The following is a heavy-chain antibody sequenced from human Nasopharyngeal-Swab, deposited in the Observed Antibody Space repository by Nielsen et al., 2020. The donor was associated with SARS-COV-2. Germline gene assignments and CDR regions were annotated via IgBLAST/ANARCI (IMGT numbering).Heavy chain of an antibody. D-gene: IGHD6-19*01. V-gene: IGHV4-61*01. CDR1: GGSVSSGSYY. CDR3: ARKAAVAGTGALAFDY. J-gene: IGHJ4*02. CDR2: IYYSGST. Sequence: SETLSLTCTVSGGSVSSGSYYWSWIRQPPGKGLEWIGYIYYSGSTNYNPSLKSRVTISVDTSKNQFSLKLSSVTAADTAVYYCARKAAVAGTGALAFDYWGQGTLVTVSS.